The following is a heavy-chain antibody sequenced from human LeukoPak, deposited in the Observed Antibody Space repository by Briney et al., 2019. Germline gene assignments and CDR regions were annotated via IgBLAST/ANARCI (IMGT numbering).Heavy chain of an antibody. J-gene: IGHJ5*02. CDR3: ARALKGNYYSGSGTYRWFAP. V-gene: IGHV1-18*01. CDR2: ISAYNDNT. D-gene: IGHD3-10*01. Sequence: ASVKVSCKASGYTFTTYGISWVRQAPGQGLEWMGWISAYNDNTNYAQKLQGRVTITTNTSISTAYMELSNLRSEDTAVYYCARALKGNYYSGSGTYRWFAPWGQGTLVTVSS. CDR1: GYTFTTYG.